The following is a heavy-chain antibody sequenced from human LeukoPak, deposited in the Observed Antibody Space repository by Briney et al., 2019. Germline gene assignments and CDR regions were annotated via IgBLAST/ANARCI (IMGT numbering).Heavy chain of an antibody. V-gene: IGHV3-23*01. CDR1: GFTFSSYA. J-gene: IGHJ4*02. CDR2: ISGSGGST. Sequence: PGGSLRLSCAASGFTFSSYAMSWVRQAPGKGLEWVSAISGSGGSTYYADSVKGRFTISRDNSKNTLYLQMNSLRAEDTAVYYCAKVRRITIFGVVYYFDYWGQGTLVTVSS. D-gene: IGHD3-3*01. CDR3: AKVRRITIFGVVYYFDY.